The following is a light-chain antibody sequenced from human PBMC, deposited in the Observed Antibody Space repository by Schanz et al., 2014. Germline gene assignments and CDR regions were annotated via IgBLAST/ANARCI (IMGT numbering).Light chain of an antibody. J-gene: IGLJ3*02. V-gene: IGLV2-8*01. CDR3: SSYAGSNKEV. CDR1: GSADGAFTY. CDR2: DVS. Sequence: SALTQPASVSGSPGQSITISCTATGSADGAFTYVSWYQQHPGKAPKLMIYDVSNRPSGVPDRFSGSKSGNTASLTISGLQAEDEADYYCSSYAGSNKEVFGGGTKLTVL.